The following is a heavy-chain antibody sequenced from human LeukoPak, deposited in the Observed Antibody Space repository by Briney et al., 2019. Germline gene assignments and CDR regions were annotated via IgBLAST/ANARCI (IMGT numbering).Heavy chain of an antibody. CDR1: GGTFSSYA. V-gene: IGHV1-69*06. Sequence: GSSVKVSCKASGGTFSSYAISWVRQAPGQGLEWMGGIIPIFGTANYAQKFQGRVTITADKSTSTAYMELSSLRSEDTAVYYCARGGFGEMATIYGYWGQGTLVTVSS. CDR2: IIPIFGTA. D-gene: IGHD5-24*01. CDR3: ARGGFGEMATIYGY. J-gene: IGHJ4*02.